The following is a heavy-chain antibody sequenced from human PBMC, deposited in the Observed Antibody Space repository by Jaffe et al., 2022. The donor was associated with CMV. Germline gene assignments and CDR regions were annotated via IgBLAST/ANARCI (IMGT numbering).Heavy chain of an antibody. CDR1: GFTFSSYA. J-gene: IGHJ4*02. Sequence: EVQLVESGGGLVQPGGSLRLSCAASGFTFSSYAMSWVRQAPGKGLEWVSAISGSGGSTYYADSVKGRFTISRDNSKNTLYLQMNSLRAEDTAVYYCAKSQAPTTITMIVVAPFDYWGQGTLVTVSS. CDR2: ISGSGGST. CDR3: AKSQAPTTITMIVVAPFDY. V-gene: IGHV3-23*04. D-gene: IGHD3-22*01.